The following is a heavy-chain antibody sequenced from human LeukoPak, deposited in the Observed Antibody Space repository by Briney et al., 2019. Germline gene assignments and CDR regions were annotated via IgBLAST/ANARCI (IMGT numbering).Heavy chain of an antibody. J-gene: IGHJ4*02. D-gene: IGHD6-13*01. CDR3: ARELDPYSSSWYYFDY. V-gene: IGHV5-51*01. CDR2: IYPGDSDT. CDR1: GYSFTSYW. Sequence: GESLKISGKGSGYSFTSYWIGWVRQMPGKGLEWMGIIYPGDSDTRYSPSFQGQVTISADKSISTAYLQWSSLKASDTAMYYCARELDPYSSSWYYFDYWGQGTLVTVSS.